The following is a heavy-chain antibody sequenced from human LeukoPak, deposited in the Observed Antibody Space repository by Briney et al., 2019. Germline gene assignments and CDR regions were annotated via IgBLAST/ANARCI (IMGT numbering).Heavy chain of an antibody. J-gene: IGHJ4*02. Sequence: ASVKVSCKASGGTFSSYAISWVRQAPGQGLEWMGRIIPTFGTANYALKFQGRVTITTDESTSTAYMELSSLRSEDTAVYYCARDYALDYWGQGTLVTVSS. CDR2: IIPTFGTA. D-gene: IGHD2-2*01. CDR1: GGTFSSYA. V-gene: IGHV1-69*05. CDR3: ARDYALDY.